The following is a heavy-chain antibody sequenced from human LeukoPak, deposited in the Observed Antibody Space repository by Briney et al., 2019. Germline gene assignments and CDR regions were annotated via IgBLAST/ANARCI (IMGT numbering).Heavy chain of an antibody. Sequence: GGSLRLSCAASGFTFSSYSMNWVRQAPGKGLEWVSAISSSSSYIYYADSVKGRFTISRDNAKNSLYLQMNSLRAEDTAVYYCAGGSGNRDDSFDIWGQGTMVTVSS. CDR2: ISSSSSYI. V-gene: IGHV3-21*01. CDR1: GFTFSSYS. J-gene: IGHJ3*02. D-gene: IGHD1-26*01. CDR3: AGGSGNRDDSFDI.